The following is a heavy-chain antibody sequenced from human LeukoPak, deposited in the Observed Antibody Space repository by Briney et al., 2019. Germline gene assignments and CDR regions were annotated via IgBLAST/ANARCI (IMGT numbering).Heavy chain of an antibody. CDR3: ARWASAMDD. J-gene: IGHJ6*03. CDR2: ISTDGGST. V-gene: IGHV3-64*01. CDR1: GFTFRGYA. Sequence: GGSLSLSCEGPGFTFRGYALHGFRQAPGKGLEYVSAISTDGGSTFYANSVKGRFTISRDNSKNTLYLQMGSLRAEDMGVYYCARWASAMDDWGKGTMVTVSS.